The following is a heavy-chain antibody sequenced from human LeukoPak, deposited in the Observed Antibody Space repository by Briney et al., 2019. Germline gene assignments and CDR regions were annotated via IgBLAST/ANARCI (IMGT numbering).Heavy chain of an antibody. D-gene: IGHD5-24*01. V-gene: IGHV3-30*18. CDR3: AKSSDGQADY. CDR1: GFTFSSYG. CDR2: ISYDGSNK. Sequence: SGGSLRLSCAASGFTFSSYGMHWVRQAPGKGLEWVAVISYDGSNKYYADSVKGRFTISRDNSKNTLYLQMNSLRAEDTAVYYCAKSSDGQADYWGQGTLVTVSS. J-gene: IGHJ4*02.